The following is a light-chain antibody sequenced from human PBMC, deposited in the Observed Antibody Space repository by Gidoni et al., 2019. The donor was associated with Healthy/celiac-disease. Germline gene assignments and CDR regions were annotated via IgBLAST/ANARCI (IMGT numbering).Light chain of an antibody. CDR2: WAA. Sequence: DIAMTQSPDPLAVSPGEGATLNCKSSQGVLYSSNNKNYLAWYQQKPGQPPKLLIYWAATRESGVPDRFSGRGAGTDFTLTISSLQAEDVAVYYCQQYYSTPVTFGQGTKVEIK. CDR3: QQYYSTPVT. CDR1: QGVLYSSNNKNY. J-gene: IGKJ1*01. V-gene: IGKV4-1*01.